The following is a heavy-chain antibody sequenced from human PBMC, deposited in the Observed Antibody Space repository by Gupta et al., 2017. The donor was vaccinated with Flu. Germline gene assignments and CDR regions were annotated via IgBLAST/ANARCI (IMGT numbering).Heavy chain of an antibody. CDR2: YYSGIT. V-gene: IGHV4-59*08. Sequence: YYSGITNDNPALKSRVTISVDTSKNQFSLGMSSVTAADTAVYYCARQGRSKWLDPCCHGTMVTVCS. CDR3: ARQGRSKWLDP. J-gene: IGHJ5*02.